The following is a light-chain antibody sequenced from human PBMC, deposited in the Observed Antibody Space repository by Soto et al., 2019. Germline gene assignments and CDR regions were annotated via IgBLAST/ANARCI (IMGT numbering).Light chain of an antibody. CDR3: QQYNRYS. CDR2: HAS. J-gene: IGKJ1*01. V-gene: IGKV1-5*01. CDR1: QSISNW. Sequence: DIQMTQSPSTLPASVGERATITCRASQSISNWLAWYQQKQGTAPNVLIYHASNLQSGVPSRFSGSGSGTAFTLTISSPQPDDFATYYRQQYNRYSFGQGTKVEIK.